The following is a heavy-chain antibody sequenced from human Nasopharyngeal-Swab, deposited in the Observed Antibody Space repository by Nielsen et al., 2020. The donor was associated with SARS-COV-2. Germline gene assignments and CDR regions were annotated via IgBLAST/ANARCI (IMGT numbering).Heavy chain of an antibody. J-gene: IGHJ4*02. Sequence: GGSLRLSCAASGFTFSTYWMHWVRQPPGKGLLWVSRIDTDGTITGYADSVKGRFTISRDNAKNTLYLQMNSLRAEDTAVYYCARDVGGRDNYWGQGALVTVSS. CDR2: IDTDGTIT. CDR1: GFTFSTYW. V-gene: IGHV3-74*01. CDR3: ARDVGGRDNY. D-gene: IGHD2-15*01.